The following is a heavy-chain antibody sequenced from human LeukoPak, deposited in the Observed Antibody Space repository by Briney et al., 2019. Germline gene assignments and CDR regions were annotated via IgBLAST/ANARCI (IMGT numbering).Heavy chain of an antibody. CDR1: GFIFRHYA. V-gene: IGHV3-23*01. Sequence: SRGSLRLSCSASGFIFRHYAVNWVRQSPGKGLEWVSGISGSGDSTYYADSVKGRFTISRDNSKNTLYLQMNSLRAEDTAVYYCARILDSSGYYYYYMDVWGKGTTVTISS. D-gene: IGHD3-22*01. J-gene: IGHJ6*03. CDR3: ARILDSSGYYYYYMDV. CDR2: ISGSGDST.